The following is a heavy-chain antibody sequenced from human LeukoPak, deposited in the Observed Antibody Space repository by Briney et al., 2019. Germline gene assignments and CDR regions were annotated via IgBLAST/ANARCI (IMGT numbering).Heavy chain of an antibody. J-gene: IGHJ4*02. CDR2: INHSGST. Sequence: SETLSLTCAVYGGSFSGYYWSWIRQPPGKGLEWIGEINHSGSTNYNPSLKSRVTISVDTSKNQFSLKLSSVTAADTAVYYCARRAPRLLSTYYDYVWGSYRYRGSFDYWGQGTLVTVSS. CDR3: ARRAPRLLSTYYDYVWGSYRYRGSFDY. D-gene: IGHD3-16*02. V-gene: IGHV4-34*01. CDR1: GGSFSGYY.